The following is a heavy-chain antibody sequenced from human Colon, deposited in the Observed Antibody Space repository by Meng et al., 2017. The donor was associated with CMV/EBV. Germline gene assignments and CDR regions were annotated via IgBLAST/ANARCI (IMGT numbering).Heavy chain of an antibody. CDR1: GFTFDDYA. Sequence: SLKISCAASGFTFDDYAMHWLRQVPGRGLEWASGITWNSVRVGYADSVKGRFTISRDNANNSLYLQMNSLRPEDTALYYCANGRSSTSPDGRWGQGTLVTVSS. J-gene: IGHJ4*02. D-gene: IGHD2-2*01. CDR2: ITWNSVRV. V-gene: IGHV3-9*01. CDR3: ANGRSSTSPDGR.